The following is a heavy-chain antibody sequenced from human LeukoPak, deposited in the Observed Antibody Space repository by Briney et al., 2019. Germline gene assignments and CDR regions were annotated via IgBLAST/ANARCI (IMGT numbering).Heavy chain of an antibody. CDR1: GFTFSSNY. CDR3: ARAQAFDI. V-gene: IGHV3-53*01. CDR2: IYSGGST. J-gene: IGHJ3*02. Sequence: PGGSLRLSCAASGFTFSSNYMSWVRQAPGKGLEWVSVIYSGGSTYYSDSVTGRLTISRDNSKNTLYLQMNSLRAEDTAVYYCARAQAFDIWGQGTMVTVSS.